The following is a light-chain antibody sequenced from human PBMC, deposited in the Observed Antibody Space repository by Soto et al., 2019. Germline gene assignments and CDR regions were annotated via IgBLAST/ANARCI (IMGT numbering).Light chain of an antibody. CDR3: NSYTRSSPYV. Sequence: QSALTQPASVSGSPGQSITISCTGTSSDVGGFNYVSWYQQHPGKAPKLMIYDVTNRPSGVSYRFSGSKSGNTASLTISGLQAEDEADYYCNSYTRSSPYVVGTGTKMTVL. J-gene: IGLJ1*01. CDR2: DVT. CDR1: SSDVGGFNY. V-gene: IGLV2-14*03.